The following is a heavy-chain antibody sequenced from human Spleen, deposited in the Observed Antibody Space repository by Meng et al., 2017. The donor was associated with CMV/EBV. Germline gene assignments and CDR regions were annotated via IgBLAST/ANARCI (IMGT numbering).Heavy chain of an antibody. Sequence: GESLKISCAASGFTFSTYAMHWVRQAPGKGLDWVAVISSDGGNRYYADSVKGRFTISRDNSKNTLYLQMNSLRTVDTAVYYCAKDFAALATYYYGMDVWGQGTTVTVSS. D-gene: IGHD6-6*01. CDR2: ISSDGGNR. CDR1: GFTFSTYA. CDR3: AKDFAALATYYYGMDV. J-gene: IGHJ6*02. V-gene: IGHV3-30*04.